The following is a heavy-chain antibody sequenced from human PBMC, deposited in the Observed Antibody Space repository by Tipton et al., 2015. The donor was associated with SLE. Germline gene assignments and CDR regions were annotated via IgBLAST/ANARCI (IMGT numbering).Heavy chain of an antibody. V-gene: IGHV4-59*01. CDR3: ARAPTYSSGWFDY. CDR1: GGSISNYF. CDR2: ISYSGST. J-gene: IGHJ4*02. D-gene: IGHD6-19*01. Sequence: TLSLTCTVSGGSISNYFWSWIRQPPGRLLQYIGYISYSGSTNYNPSLRSRVTISVDTSKNQFSLKVNSVTAADTAVYYCARAPTYSSGWFDYWGQGTLVTVSS.